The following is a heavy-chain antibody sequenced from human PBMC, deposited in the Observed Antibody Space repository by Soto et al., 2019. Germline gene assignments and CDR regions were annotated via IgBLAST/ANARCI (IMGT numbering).Heavy chain of an antibody. CDR3: ARSSYYYDSSGYYSNFDY. Sequence: SETLSLTCTVSGGSISSGGYYWSWIRQHPGKGLEWIGYIYCSGSTYYNPSLKSRVTISVDTSKNQFSLKLSSVTAADTAVYYCARSSYYYDSSGYYSNFDYWGQGTLVTVSS. V-gene: IGHV4-31*03. J-gene: IGHJ4*02. CDR2: IYCSGST. D-gene: IGHD3-22*01. CDR1: GGSISSGGYY.